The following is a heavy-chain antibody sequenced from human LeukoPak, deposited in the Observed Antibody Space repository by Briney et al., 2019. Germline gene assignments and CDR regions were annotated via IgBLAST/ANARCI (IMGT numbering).Heavy chain of an antibody. CDR1: GFTFDEYA. CDR2: ISGDGGRT. V-gene: IGHV3-43*02. J-gene: IGHJ3*02. CDR3: AKDLTSVYDAFNI. Sequence: GGSLRLSCAASGFTFDEYAIHWVRQTPGKGLEWVSLISGDGGRTFYADSVKGRFIISRDNSKKSLSLQMNSLRTEDTALYYCAKDLTSVYDAFNIWGQGTMVTVSS.